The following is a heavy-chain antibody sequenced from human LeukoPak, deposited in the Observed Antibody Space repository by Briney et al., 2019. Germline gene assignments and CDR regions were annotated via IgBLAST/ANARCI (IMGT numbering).Heavy chain of an antibody. J-gene: IGHJ6*02. D-gene: IGHD3-10*01. CDR2: IYTSGST. Sequence: SETLSLTCTVSGGSISSYYWSWIRQPAGKGLEWIGRIYTSGSTNYNPSLKSRVTISVDTSKNQFSLKLSSVTAADTAVYYCASSIYGSGSYYPFAKDYYGMDVWGQGTTVAVSS. CDR1: GGSISSYY. V-gene: IGHV4-4*07. CDR3: ASSIYGSGSYYPFAKDYYGMDV.